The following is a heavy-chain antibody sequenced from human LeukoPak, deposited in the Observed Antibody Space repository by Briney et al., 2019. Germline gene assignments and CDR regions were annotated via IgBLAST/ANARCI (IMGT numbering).Heavy chain of an antibody. J-gene: IGHJ4*02. Sequence: SETLSLTCTVSGDSISNYYWSWMRQPPGKGLEWIGYIHNSGSTRYTHSLKSRVTISVDTSKKQFSLKLSSVTAADTAVYYCARDPMSHTVGYFDYWGQGTLVTVSS. CDR2: IHNSGST. D-gene: IGHD4-23*01. CDR3: ARDPMSHTVGYFDY. V-gene: IGHV4-59*01. CDR1: GDSISNYY.